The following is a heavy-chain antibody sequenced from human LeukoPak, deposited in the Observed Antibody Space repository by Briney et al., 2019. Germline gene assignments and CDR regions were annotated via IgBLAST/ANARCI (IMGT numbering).Heavy chain of an antibody. Sequence: PSETLSLTCTVSGGSISSSSFYWGWIRQPPGKGLEWLGSFYYSGSTYSNPSLKSRVTISVDTSKNQFSLKLSSVTAADTAVYYCSSSDYVYYFDYWGQGTLVTVSS. CDR1: GGSISSSSFY. J-gene: IGHJ4*02. CDR2: FYYSGST. D-gene: IGHD4/OR15-4a*01. V-gene: IGHV4-39*01. CDR3: SSSDYVYYFDY.